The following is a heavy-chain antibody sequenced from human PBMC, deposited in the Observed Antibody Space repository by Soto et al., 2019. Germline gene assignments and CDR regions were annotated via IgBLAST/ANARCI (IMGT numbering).Heavy chain of an antibody. CDR3: ASRHSSPYFDY. V-gene: IGHV4-59*01. Sequence: SETLSLTCTVSGGSISTYSWNWIRQPPGKGLEWIGYIYHTGSTNYNPSLKSRVTISVDTSKNQFSLNLTSVTAADTAVYYCASRHSSPYFDYWGQGTLVTVSS. D-gene: IGHD6-13*01. CDR1: GGSISTYS. J-gene: IGHJ4*02. CDR2: IYHTGST.